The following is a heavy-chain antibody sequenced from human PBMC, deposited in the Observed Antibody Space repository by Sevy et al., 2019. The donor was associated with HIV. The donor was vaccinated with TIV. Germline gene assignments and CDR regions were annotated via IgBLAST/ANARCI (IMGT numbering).Heavy chain of an antibody. CDR1: GYTFTGYY. CDR2: INPNSGGT. Sequence: ASVKVSCKASGYTFTGYYMHCVRQAPGQGLEWMGWINPNSGGTNYAQKFQGWVTMTRDTSISTAYMELSRLRSDDTAVYYCARASLKGSSTSTHYYYYYMDVWGKGTTVTVSS. CDR3: ARASLKGSSTSTHYYYYYMDV. V-gene: IGHV1-2*04. D-gene: IGHD2-2*01. J-gene: IGHJ6*03.